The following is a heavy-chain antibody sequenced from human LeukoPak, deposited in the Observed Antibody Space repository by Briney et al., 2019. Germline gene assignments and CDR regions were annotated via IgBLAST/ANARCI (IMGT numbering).Heavy chain of an antibody. CDR1: GGSTSSYY. V-gene: IGHV4-59*06. J-gene: IGHJ6*02. CDR3: AAPRSYYYYGMDV. CDR2: IYYSGST. Sequence: PSETLSLTCTVSGGSTSSYYWSWIRQPPGKGLEWIGYIYYSGSTYYNPSLKSRVTISVDTSKNQFSLKLSSVTAADTAVYYCAAPRSYYYYGMDVWGQGTTVTVSS.